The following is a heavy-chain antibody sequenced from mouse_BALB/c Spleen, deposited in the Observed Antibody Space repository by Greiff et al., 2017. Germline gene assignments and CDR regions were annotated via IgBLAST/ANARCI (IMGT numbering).Heavy chain of an antibody. CDR2: ISDGGSYT. CDR3: ASLYYDYGPGG. CDR1: GFTFSDYY. Sequence: EVQLVESGGGLVKPGGSLKLSCAASGFTFSDYYMYWVRQTPEKRLEWVATISDGGSYTYYPDSVKGRFTISRDNAKNNLYLQMSSLKSEDTAMYYCASLYYDYGPGGWGQGTLVTVSA. V-gene: IGHV5-4*02. D-gene: IGHD2-4*01. J-gene: IGHJ3*01.